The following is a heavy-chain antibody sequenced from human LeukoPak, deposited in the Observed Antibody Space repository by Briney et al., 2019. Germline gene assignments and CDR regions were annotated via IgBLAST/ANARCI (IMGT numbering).Heavy chain of an antibody. CDR2: IYYSGST. J-gene: IGHJ6*03. V-gene: IGHV4-59*01. CDR3: ARSRTTYYYYYMDV. Sequence: SETLSLTCTVSGGSISSYYWSWIRQPPGKGLEWVGYIYYSGSTNYNPSLKSRVTISVDTSKNQFSLKLSSVTAADTAVYYCARSRTTYYYYYMDVWGKGTTVTVSS. CDR1: GGSISSYY. D-gene: IGHD4-17*01.